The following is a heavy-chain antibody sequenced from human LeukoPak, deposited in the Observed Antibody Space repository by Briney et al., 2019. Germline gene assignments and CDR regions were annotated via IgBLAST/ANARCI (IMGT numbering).Heavy chain of an antibody. CDR1: GFTFSDYT. CDR2: ISGSSNYI. CDR3: ARDRREWLLGTSEFDY. Sequence: PGGSLRLSCAASGFTFSDYTMNWVRLAPGKGLEWVSSISGSSNYIYYADSVKGRFTISRDNSKNTLYLQMSSLRAEDTAVYYCARDRREWLLGTSEFDYWGQGTLVTVSS. D-gene: IGHD3-3*01. V-gene: IGHV3-21*01. J-gene: IGHJ4*02.